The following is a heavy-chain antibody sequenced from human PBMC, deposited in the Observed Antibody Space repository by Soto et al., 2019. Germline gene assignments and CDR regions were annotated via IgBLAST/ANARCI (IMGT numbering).Heavy chain of an antibody. D-gene: IGHD2-21*02. V-gene: IGHV1-46*01. CDR1: GDTFTDYY. CDR2: VNPSGGHT. CDR3: ARGGHVVVVTAALDY. J-gene: IGHJ4*02. Sequence: QVQLMQSGAEVKKPGASVKVSCKASGDTFTDYYIHWVRQAPGQGLEWMGTVNPSGGHTTYSQHFLGRVTMTSDTSTGTLDMELTSLTSDDTAIYYCARGGHVVVVTAALDYGGQGTLVTVSS.